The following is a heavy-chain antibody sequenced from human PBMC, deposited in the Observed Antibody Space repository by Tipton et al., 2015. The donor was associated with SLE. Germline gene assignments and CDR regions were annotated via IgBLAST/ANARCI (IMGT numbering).Heavy chain of an antibody. J-gene: IGHJ2*01. CDR1: GGSFSGYC. D-gene: IGHD3-10*01. V-gene: IGHV4-34*01. CDR2: INHSGST. CDR3: ASGGILWYFDL. Sequence: LRLSCAVYGGSFSGYCWTWIRQPPGKGLEWIGEINHSGSTNYNPSLKSRVTISVDTSRNQFSLKLSSVTAADTAVYYCASGGILWYFDLWGRGTLVTVSS.